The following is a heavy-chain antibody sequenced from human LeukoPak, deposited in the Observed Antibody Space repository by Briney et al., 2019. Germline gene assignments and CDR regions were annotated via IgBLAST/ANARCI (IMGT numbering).Heavy chain of an antibody. Sequence: ASVKVSCKASGYTFIDHYIHWVRQVPGQGLEWMGRISPNSGVTSYTEKFQGRVTMTRDTSINTAYMELRSLRSDDTAVYYCARDTVSRYYDFWAVFDYWGQGTLVTVSS. CDR3: ARDTVSRYYDFWAVFDY. CDR1: GYTFIDHY. D-gene: IGHD3-3*01. CDR2: ISPNSGVT. V-gene: IGHV1-2*06. J-gene: IGHJ4*02.